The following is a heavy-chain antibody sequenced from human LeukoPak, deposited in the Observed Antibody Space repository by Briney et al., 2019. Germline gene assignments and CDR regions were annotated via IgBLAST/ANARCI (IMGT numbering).Heavy chain of an antibody. CDR2: ISSSSSYI. D-gene: IGHD3-10*01. CDR3: ARDLVPPYYGSGSYSDY. Sequence: GGSLRPSCAASGFTFSSYSMNWVRQAPGKGLEWVSSISSSSSYIYYADLVKGRFTISRDNAKNSLYLQMNSLRAEDTAVYYCARDLVPPYYGSGSYSDYWGQGTLVTVSS. J-gene: IGHJ4*02. V-gene: IGHV3-21*01. CDR1: GFTFSSYS.